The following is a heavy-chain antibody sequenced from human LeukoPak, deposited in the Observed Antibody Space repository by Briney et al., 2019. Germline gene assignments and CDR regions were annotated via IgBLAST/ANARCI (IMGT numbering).Heavy chain of an antibody. CDR2: VYYSGST. D-gene: IGHD3-22*01. CDR3: ARMYYYDSTGYYGHNWFDP. CDR1: GGSISTSGYY. V-gene: IGHV4-39*01. Sequence: PSETLSLTCSVSGGSISTSGYYWGWIRQPPGKGLEWIGSVYYSGSTYSNPSLKSRVTISVDTSKNQFSLKLSSVTAADTAVYYCARMYYYDSTGYYGHNWFDPWGQGTLVTVSS. J-gene: IGHJ5*02.